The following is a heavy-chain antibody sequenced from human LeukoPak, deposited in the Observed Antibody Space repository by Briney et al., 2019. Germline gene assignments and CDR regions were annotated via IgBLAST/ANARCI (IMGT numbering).Heavy chain of an antibody. D-gene: IGHD3-3*01. V-gene: IGHV4-39*07. CDR2: IYYSGST. CDR3: GSYYDFWSYFDY. Sequence: PSETLSLTCTVSGGSISSSSYYWGWIRQPPGKGLEWIGSIYYSGSTYYNPSLKSRVTISVDTSKNQFSLKLSSVTAADTAVYYCGSYYDFWSYFDYWGQGTLVTVSS. J-gene: IGHJ4*02. CDR1: GGSISSSSYY.